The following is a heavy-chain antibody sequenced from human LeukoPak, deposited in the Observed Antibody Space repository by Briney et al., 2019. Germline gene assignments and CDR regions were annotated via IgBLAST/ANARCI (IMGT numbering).Heavy chain of an antibody. CDR1: DGSISNYY. CDR3: AREYSSSSMLYYFDY. Sequence: TSETLSLTCTVSDGSISNYYWSWIRQPAGKGLEWIGRVYTSGSAYYNPSLKSRVTMSLDTSKNQFSLRLSSVTAADTAVYYCAREYSSSSMLYYFDYWGQGTLVTVSS. V-gene: IGHV4-4*07. CDR2: VYTSGSA. J-gene: IGHJ4*02. D-gene: IGHD6-13*01.